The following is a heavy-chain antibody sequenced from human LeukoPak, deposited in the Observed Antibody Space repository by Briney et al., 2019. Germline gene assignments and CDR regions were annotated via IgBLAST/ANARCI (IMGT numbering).Heavy chain of an antibody. J-gene: IGHJ4*02. Sequence: SETLSLTCAVYGGSFSGYYWSWIRQPPGKGLEWIGEINHSGSTNYNPSLKSRVTISVDTSKNQFPLKLSSVTAADTAVYYCARGGDGYIYWGQGTLVTVSS. CDR2: INHSGST. V-gene: IGHV4-34*01. CDR3: ARGGDGYIY. D-gene: IGHD5-24*01. CDR1: GGSFSGYY.